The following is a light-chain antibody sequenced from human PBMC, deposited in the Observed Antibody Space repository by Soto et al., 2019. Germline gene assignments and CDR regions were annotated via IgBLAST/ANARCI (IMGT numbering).Light chain of an antibody. Sequence: DINLTQSPSTLSSFPGDRVTLSCRASQCISSWLAWYQQRPGKAPRLLIYHASIWESGVPARFSGSGSGTEFTLTIISLQSEDFAVYYCQQYNNWPFTFGGGTKVDIK. CDR3: QQYNNWPFT. CDR2: HAS. CDR1: QCISSW. V-gene: IGKV1-5*01. J-gene: IGKJ4*01.